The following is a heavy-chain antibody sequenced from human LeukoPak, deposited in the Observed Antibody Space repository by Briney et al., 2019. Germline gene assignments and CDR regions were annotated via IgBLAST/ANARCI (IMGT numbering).Heavy chain of an antibody. Sequence: KPSETLSLTCTVSGGSISSGSYYWSWIRQPAGKGLEWIGRIYTSGSTNYNPSLKSRVTISVDTSKNQFSLKLSSVTAADTAVYYCAGETTVNPPYYMDGWGKGTTVTVSS. CDR1: GGSISSGSYY. CDR2: IYTSGST. CDR3: AGETTVNPPYYMDG. V-gene: IGHV4-61*02. D-gene: IGHD4-17*01. J-gene: IGHJ6*03.